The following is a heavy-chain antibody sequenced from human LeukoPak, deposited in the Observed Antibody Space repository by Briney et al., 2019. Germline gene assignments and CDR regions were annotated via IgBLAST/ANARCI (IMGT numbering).Heavy chain of an antibody. D-gene: IGHD2-21*02. V-gene: IGHV1-18*01. Sequence: GASVKVSCKASGYTFSSYGINWVRQAPGQGLEWMGWISAINNANTRYAQNFQGRLTMTTDTSTTTAYMELRSLRSDDTAVYYCSREFPSCGADCFSGVFDIWGQGTMVTVS. CDR2: ISAINNANT. J-gene: IGHJ3*02. CDR3: SREFPSCGADCFSGVFDI. CDR1: GYTFSSYG.